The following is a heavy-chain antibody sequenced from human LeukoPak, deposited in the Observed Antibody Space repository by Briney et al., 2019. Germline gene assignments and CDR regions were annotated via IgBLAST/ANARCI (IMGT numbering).Heavy chain of an antibody. V-gene: IGHV3-11*01. CDR3: ASLYGSGSYHYYYYGMDV. Sequence: GGSLRLSCAASGFTVSSNYMSWVRQAPGKGLEWVSYISSSGSTIYYADSVKGRFTISRDNAKNSLYLQMNSLRAEDTAVYYCASLYGSGSYHYYYYGMDVWGQGTTVTVSS. J-gene: IGHJ6*02. CDR2: ISSSGSTI. D-gene: IGHD3-10*01. CDR1: GFTVSSNY.